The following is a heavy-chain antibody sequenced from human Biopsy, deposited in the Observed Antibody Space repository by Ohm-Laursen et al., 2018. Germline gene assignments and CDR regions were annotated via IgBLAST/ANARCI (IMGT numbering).Heavy chain of an antibody. V-gene: IGHV3-21*04. Sequence: SLRLSCTASGFTLSSYSMNWVRQTPGKGLEWVSTISSSSDNIYYVDSVKGRFTISRDNAKNSLFLQMNSLTTEDTALYYCVRGYSSSWSGYLDHWGQGTLVTVSS. D-gene: IGHD3-3*01. CDR1: GFTLSSYS. CDR2: ISSSSDNI. J-gene: IGHJ4*02. CDR3: VRGYSSSWSGYLDH.